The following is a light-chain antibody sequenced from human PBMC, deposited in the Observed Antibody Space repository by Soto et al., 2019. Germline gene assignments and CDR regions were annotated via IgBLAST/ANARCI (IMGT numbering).Light chain of an antibody. J-gene: IGKJ1*01. V-gene: IGKV3-15*01. CDR1: QSVSSN. CDR2: GAS. Sequence: EIVMTQSPATLSVSPGERATLSCRASQSVSSNLAWFRQRPGQAPRLLIYGASTRAAGIPARFSGSGSGTEFTLTISSLQSEDFAVYYCQQYNIWPRAFGQGTKVDI. CDR3: QQYNIWPRA.